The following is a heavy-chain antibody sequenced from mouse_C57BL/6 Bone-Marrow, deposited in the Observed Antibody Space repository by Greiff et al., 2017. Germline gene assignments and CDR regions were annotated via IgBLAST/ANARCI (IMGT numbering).Heavy chain of an antibody. V-gene: IGHV1-26*01. D-gene: IGHD2-2*01. J-gene: IGHJ4*01. CDR3: ARYGYGRDAMDD. CDR1: GYTFTDYY. CDR2: INPNNGGT. Sequence: EVQLQQSGPELVKPGASVKISCKASGYTFTDYYMNWVKQSPGKSLEWIGNINPNNGGTSYTQKFKGKATLTVDKSSSTAYLQLRSLTSEDSAVYYCARYGYGRDAMDDWGKGTSVTVSS.